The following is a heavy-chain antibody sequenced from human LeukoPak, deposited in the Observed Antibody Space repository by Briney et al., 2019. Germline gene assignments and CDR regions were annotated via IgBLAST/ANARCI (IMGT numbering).Heavy chain of an antibody. CDR1: GGSFSGYY. J-gene: IGHJ4*02. D-gene: IGHD3-3*01. V-gene: IGHV4-34*01. CDR3: ARIHTIFGVVIKPLDY. Sequence: PSETLSLTCAVYGGSFSGYYWSWIRQPPGKGLEWIGEINHSGSTNYNPSLKSRVTISVDTSKNQFSLKLSSVTAADAAVYYCARIHTIFGVVIKPLDYWGQGTLLTVSS. CDR2: INHSGST.